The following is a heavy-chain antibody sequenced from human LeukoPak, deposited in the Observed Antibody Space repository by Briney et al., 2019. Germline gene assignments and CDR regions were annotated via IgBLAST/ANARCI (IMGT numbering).Heavy chain of an antibody. Sequence: GESLKISCKGSGYSFTSSWIGWVRQMPGKGLEWMGIIDPGDSDTRYSPSFQGQVTISADDSINTAYPQWGSLKASDTAIYYCARNNYDIMTGYYHGVDVWGQGTTVTVS. J-gene: IGHJ6*02. D-gene: IGHD3-9*01. V-gene: IGHV5-51*01. CDR1: GYSFTSSW. CDR2: IDPGDSDT. CDR3: ARNNYDIMTGYYHGVDV.